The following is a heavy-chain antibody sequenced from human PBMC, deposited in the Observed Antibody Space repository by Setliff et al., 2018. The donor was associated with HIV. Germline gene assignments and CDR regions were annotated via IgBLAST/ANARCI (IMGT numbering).Heavy chain of an antibody. J-gene: IGHJ4*02. CDR1: GGSFSNFF. V-gene: IGHV4-4*09. D-gene: IGHD6-13*01. Sequence: PSETLSLTCTVSGGSFSNFFWNWIRQPPGKGLEWIGYINSSGTTNYNPSLKSRVTISVDTSKNQFSLRLSSVTAADTAMYYCARHVGISIGGTRGDFDCWGQGTLVTVSS. CDR3: ARHVGISIGGTRGDFDC. CDR2: INSSGTT.